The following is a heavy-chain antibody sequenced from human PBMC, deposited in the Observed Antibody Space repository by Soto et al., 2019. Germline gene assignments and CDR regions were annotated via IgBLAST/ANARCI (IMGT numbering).Heavy chain of an antibody. J-gene: IGHJ4*02. V-gene: IGHV4-31*03. CDR2: IYYSGST. D-gene: IGHD4-4*01. CDR3: ARGKPQYYFDY. CDR1: GGSISSGGYY. Sequence: SETLSLTCTVSGGSISSGGYYWSWIRQHPGKGLEWIGYIYYSGSTYYNPSLKSRVTISVDTSKNQFSLKLSSVTAADTAVYYCARGKPQYYFDYWGQGTLVTVSS.